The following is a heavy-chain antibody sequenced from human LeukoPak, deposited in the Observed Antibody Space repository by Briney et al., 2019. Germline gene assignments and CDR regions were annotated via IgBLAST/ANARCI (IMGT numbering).Heavy chain of an antibody. V-gene: IGHV1-24*01. CDR3: AVIAHLFDY. CDR1: GYTLTELA. D-gene: IGHD6-13*01. J-gene: IGHJ4*02. Sequence: GASVKVSCKVSGYTLTELAMHWVRQSPGKGLDWMGGFDPESGETVYAKQFQGRVSMTEGTSTETAYLELNSLTSEDTAVYYCAVIAHLFDYWGQGTLVTVSS. CDR2: FDPESGET.